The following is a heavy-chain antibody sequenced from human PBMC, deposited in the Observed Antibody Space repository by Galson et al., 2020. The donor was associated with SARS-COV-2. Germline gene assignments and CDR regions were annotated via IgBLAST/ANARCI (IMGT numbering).Heavy chain of an antibody. CDR1: GYTFTSYG. CDR2: ISAYNGNT. V-gene: IGHV1-18*01. CDR3: ARDFDLLWFGELFPFDY. Sequence: ASVKVSCKASGYTFTSYGISWVRQAPGQGLEWMGWISAYNGNTNYAQKLQGRVTMTTDTSTSTAYMELRSLRSDDTAVYYCARDFDLLWFGELFPFDYWGQGTLVTVSS. J-gene: IGHJ4*02. D-gene: IGHD3-10*01.